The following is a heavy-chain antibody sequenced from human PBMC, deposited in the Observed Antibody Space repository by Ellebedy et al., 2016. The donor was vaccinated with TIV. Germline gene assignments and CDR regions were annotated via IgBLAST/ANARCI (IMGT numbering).Heavy chain of an antibody. Sequence: SLKISCAASGFTFDDYAMHWVRQAPGKGLEWVSGLGWNSGSIGYADSVKGRFTISRDNAKNSLYLQMNSLRDEDTALYYCAKDPGRGLHYKYFDSWGQGALVTVSS. J-gene: IGHJ4*02. CDR1: GFTFDDYA. V-gene: IGHV3-9*01. D-gene: IGHD4-17*01. CDR2: LGWNSGSI. CDR3: AKDPGRGLHYKYFDS.